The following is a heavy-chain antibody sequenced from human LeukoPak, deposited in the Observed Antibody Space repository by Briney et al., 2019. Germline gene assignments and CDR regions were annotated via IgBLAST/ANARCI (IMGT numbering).Heavy chain of an antibody. D-gene: IGHD3-10*02. CDR3: AELGITMIGGV. CDR2: ISSSGSTI. V-gene: IGHV3-48*03. CDR1: GFTFSSYN. J-gene: IGHJ6*04. Sequence: GGSLRLSCATSGFTFSSYNMNWVRQAPGKGLEWVSYISSSGSTIYYADSVKGRFTISRDNAKNSLYLQMNSLRAEDTAVYYCAELGITMIGGVWGKGTTVTISS.